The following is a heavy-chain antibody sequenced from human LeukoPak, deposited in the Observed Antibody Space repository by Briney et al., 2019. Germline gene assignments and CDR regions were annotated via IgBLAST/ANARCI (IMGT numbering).Heavy chain of an antibody. D-gene: IGHD3-22*01. Sequence: GGSLRLSCAVSGFTFSIYAISRVRQAPGKGLEWVSSISGSGDTTYYADPVKGRFTISRDNSKNTLYLQMNSLRAEDTAVYYCAPDSSGAFPNLFDPWGQGTLVTVSS. CDR3: APDSSGAFPNLFDP. V-gene: IGHV3-23*01. CDR1: GFTFSIYA. CDR2: ISGSGDTT. J-gene: IGHJ5*02.